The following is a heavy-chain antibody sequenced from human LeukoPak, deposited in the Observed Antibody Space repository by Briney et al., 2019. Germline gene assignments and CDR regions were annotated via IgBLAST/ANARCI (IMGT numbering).Heavy chain of an antibody. CDR2: IYTSGST. CDR1: GGSISSYY. Sequence: SESLSLTCTVSGGSISSYYWSWIRQPPGKGLEWIGRIYTSGSTTYNPSLKSRVTMSVDTSKSQFSLNLMSVTAADTAVYYCTRDTGTTGEVKFDPWGQGTLVTVSS. D-gene: IGHD4-17*01. J-gene: IGHJ5*02. V-gene: IGHV4-4*07. CDR3: TRDTGTTGEVKFDP.